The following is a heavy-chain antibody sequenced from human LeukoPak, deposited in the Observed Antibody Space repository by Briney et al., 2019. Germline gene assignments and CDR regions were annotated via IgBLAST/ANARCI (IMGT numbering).Heavy chain of an antibody. CDR2: INSDGSST. CDR3: ASQTPRRLPIAVADYFDY. Sequence: GGSLRLSCAASGFTFSSYWMHWVRQAPGKGLVWVSRINSDGSSTSYADSVKGRFTISRDNAKNSLYLQMNSLRAEDTAVYYCASQTPRRLPIAVADYFDYWGQGTLVTVSS. J-gene: IGHJ4*02. CDR1: GFTFSSYW. D-gene: IGHD6-19*01. V-gene: IGHV3-74*01.